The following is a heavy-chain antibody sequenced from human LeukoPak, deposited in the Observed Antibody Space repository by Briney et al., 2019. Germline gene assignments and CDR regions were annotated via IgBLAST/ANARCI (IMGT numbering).Heavy chain of an antibody. CDR3: ARARGIQLWLAFDY. CDR1: GYTFTGYY. V-gene: IGHV1-2*02. D-gene: IGHD5-18*01. CDR2: INPNSGGT. Sequence: ASVKVSCKASGYTFTGYYMHWVRQAPGQGLEWMGWINPNSGGTNYAQKFQGRVTMTRDTSITTVYMELSRLTSDDPAVYYCARARGIQLWLAFDYWGQGTLVTVSS. J-gene: IGHJ4*02.